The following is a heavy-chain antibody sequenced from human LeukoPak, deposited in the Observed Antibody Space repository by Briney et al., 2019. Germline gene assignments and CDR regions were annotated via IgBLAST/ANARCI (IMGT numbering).Heavy chain of an antibody. V-gene: IGHV4-30-4*08. CDR2: IYYSGST. D-gene: IGHD2-21*01. CDR1: GGSISSGDYY. CDR3: AVVPTPHYILWFSLGREAFDI. J-gene: IGHJ3*02. Sequence: SQTLSLTCTVSGGSISSGDYYWSWIRQPPGKGLEWLGYIYYSGSTYYNPSLKSRVTISVDTSKNQFSLKLSSVTAADTAVYYCAVVPTPHYILWFSLGREAFDIWGQGTMVTVSS.